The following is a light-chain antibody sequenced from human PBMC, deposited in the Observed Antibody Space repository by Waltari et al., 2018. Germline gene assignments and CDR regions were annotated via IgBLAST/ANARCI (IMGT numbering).Light chain of an antibody. CDR3: QQYSNYLFT. CDR2: AAS. Sequence: DMQMTQSPSTLSASVGARVTINCRASQSVNSWLAWYQQKPGKAPKLLISAASTLQDGVPSRFSGGGSGTEFTLTISSLQPDDFATYYCQQYSNYLFTFGPGTKVDI. CDR1: QSVNSW. J-gene: IGKJ3*01. V-gene: IGKV1-5*01.